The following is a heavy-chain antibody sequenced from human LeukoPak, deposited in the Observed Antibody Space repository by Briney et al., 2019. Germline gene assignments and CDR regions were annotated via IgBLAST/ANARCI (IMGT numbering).Heavy chain of an antibody. CDR3: ARHGRGRLRGSGYGMDV. CDR1: GGSISGGDYY. Sequence: SETLSLTCTVSGGSISGGDYYWGWIRQPPGKGLEWIGSIYYSGSTYYNPSLKSRVTISVDTSKNQFSLKLSSVTAADTAVYYCARHGRGRLRGSGYGMDVWGQGTTVTVSS. D-gene: IGHD4-23*01. V-gene: IGHV4-39*01. J-gene: IGHJ6*02. CDR2: IYYSGST.